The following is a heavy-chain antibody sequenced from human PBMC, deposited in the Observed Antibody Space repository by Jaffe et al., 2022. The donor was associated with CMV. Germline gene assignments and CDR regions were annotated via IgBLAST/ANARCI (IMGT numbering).Heavy chain of an antibody. CDR3: ARFPDTATHPGHYAFDI. Sequence: QVQLQESGPGLVKPSETLSLTCTVSGGSISSYYWSWIRQPPGKGLEWIGYIYYSGSTNYNPSLKSRVTISVDTSKNQFSLKLSSVTAADTAVYYCARFPDTATHPGHYAFDIWGQGTMVTVSS. D-gene: IGHD5-18*01. CDR1: GGSISSYY. CDR2: IYYSGST. V-gene: IGHV4-59*01. J-gene: IGHJ3*02.